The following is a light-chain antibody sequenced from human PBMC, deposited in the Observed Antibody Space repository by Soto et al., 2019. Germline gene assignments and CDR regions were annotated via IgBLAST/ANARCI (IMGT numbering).Light chain of an antibody. J-gene: IGLJ2*01. CDR2: YDS. CDR1: NIGSKS. V-gene: IGLV3-21*04. CDR3: QVWDSSSDHVV. Sequence: SYELTQPPSVSVAPGKTARITCGGNNIGSKSVHWYQQKPGQAPVLVIYYDSDPPSGIPERFSGSNSGNTATLTSSRVEAGDEADYYCQVWDSSSDHVVFGGGTKLTVL.